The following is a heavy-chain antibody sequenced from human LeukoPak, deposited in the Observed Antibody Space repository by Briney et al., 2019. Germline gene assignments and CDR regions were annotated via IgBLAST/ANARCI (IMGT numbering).Heavy chain of an antibody. CDR1: GGSISSSSYY. D-gene: IGHD6-13*01. CDR3: AGETTGAGTARPFDY. Sequence: PSETLSLTCTVSGGSISSSSYYWGWIRQPPGKGLEWIGSIYYSGSTYYNPSLKSRVTISVDTSKNQFSLKLSSVTAADTAVYFCAGETTGAGTARPFDYWGQGTLVTVSS. J-gene: IGHJ4*02. CDR2: IYYSGST. V-gene: IGHV4-39*07.